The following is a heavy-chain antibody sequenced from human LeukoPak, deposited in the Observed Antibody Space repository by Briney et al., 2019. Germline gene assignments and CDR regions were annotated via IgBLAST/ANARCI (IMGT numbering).Heavy chain of an antibody. D-gene: IGHD3-10*01. CDR3: ARGFYGSGSQFDY. J-gene: IGHJ4*02. V-gene: IGHV4-30-2*01. CDR2: IFHTGHT. Sequence: PSETLSLTCAVSGGSISSGNYPWSWIRQPPGKGLEWIGYIFHTGHTSYNPSLKSRVTISVDMSKNQLSLKLSSVTAADTAVYYCARGFYGSGSQFDYWGQGTLVTVSS. CDR1: GGSISSGNYP.